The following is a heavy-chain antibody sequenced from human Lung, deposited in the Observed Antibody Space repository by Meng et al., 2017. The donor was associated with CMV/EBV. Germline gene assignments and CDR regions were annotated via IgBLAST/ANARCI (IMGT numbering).Heavy chain of an antibody. D-gene: IGHD2-15*01. V-gene: IGHV1-18*01. J-gene: IGHJ4*02. CDR1: GYTFASYG. Sequence: QVHLRRLVAEVKKPGASVRVSCEASGYTFASYGISWLRQAPGQGLEWMGWFVNYVDTYPAPKFQGRVTMTTDTHTNTAFMELRSLTSDDTAVYYCASGTPGRSYCDYWGQGTLVTVSS. CDR2: FVNYVDT. CDR3: ASGTPGRSYCDY.